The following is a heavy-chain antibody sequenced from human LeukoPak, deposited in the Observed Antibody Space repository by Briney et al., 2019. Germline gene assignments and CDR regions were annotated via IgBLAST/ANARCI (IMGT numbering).Heavy chain of an antibody. Sequence: GGSLRLSCAASGFTFSSYSMNWVRQAPGKGLEWVSYISSSSSTIYYADSVKGRFTISRDNAKNSLYLQMNSLRAEDTAVYYCARLTVAGIYFFDYWGQGTLVTVSS. CDR1: GFTFSSYS. V-gene: IGHV3-48*01. D-gene: IGHD6-19*01. CDR2: ISSSSSTI. J-gene: IGHJ4*02. CDR3: ARLTVAGIYFFDY.